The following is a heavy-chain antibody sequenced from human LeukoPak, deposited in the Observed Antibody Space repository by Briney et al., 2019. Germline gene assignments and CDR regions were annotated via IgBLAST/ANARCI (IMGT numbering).Heavy chain of an antibody. J-gene: IGHJ3*02. CDR3: ARDCSSTSCYRDAFDI. D-gene: IGHD2-2*02. CDR2: MNPNSGVT. Sequence: ASVKVSCKASGYTFTSYDINWVRQASGQGLEWMGWMNPNSGVTGYAQKFQGRVSMTRDTSISTTYMELSSLRSEDTAVYYCARDCSSTSCYRDAFDIWGQGTMVTVSS. V-gene: IGHV1-8*01. CDR1: GYTFTSYD.